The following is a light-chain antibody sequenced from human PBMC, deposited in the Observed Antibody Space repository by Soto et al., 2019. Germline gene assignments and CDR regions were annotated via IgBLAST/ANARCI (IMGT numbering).Light chain of an antibody. CDR3: QQNGAAPPFI. CDR2: GVS. J-gene: IGKJ3*01. V-gene: IGKV3-20*01. Sequence: EIVLTQSPGTLSLSPGERATLACRASQNITNYLAWYQQKPGQVPRLLIYGVSTRATGIPDRFSGSGSGTEFTLTISRLEPADVAVYYYQQNGAAPPFIFRPGTKVDIK. CDR1: QNITNY.